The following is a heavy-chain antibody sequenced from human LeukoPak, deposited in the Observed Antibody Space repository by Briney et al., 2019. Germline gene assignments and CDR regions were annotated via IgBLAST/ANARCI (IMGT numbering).Heavy chain of an antibody. V-gene: IGHV6-1*01. CDR3: ARWIHATVGFVY. Sequence: SQTLSLTCDISGDSVSSDNVAWHWIRQSPSRGLEWLGRTYYRSQWLQQYGVSVKGRVTIDPDTSKNQNSLQLNSVTPGDMAIYYCARWIHATVGFVYWGQGSLVTVSS. D-gene: IGHD2-2*01. CDR2: TYYRSQWLQ. CDR1: GDSVSSDNVA. J-gene: IGHJ4*02.